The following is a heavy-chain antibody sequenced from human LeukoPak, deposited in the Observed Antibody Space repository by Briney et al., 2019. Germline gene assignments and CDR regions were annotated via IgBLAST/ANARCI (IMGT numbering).Heavy chain of an antibody. CDR1: GFTFSNHN. Sequence: PGGSLRLSCAASGFTFSNHNMNWVRQAPGKGLEWVSSISTSSSYIYYADSVKGRFTISRDNSKNTLYLQINSLRAEDTAVYYCAKDSRRDGYHWGQGTLVIVSS. CDR3: AKDSRRDGYH. J-gene: IGHJ4*02. D-gene: IGHD5-24*01. CDR2: ISTSSSYI. V-gene: IGHV3-21*04.